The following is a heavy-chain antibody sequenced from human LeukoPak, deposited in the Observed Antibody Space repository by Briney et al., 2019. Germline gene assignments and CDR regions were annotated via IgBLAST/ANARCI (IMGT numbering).Heavy chain of an antibody. D-gene: IGHD3-9*01. CDR2: ISSSSSYI. Sequence: GGSLRLSCAASGFTSSSYSMNWVRQAPGKGLEWVSSISSSSSYIYYADSVKGRFTISRDNAKNSLYLQMNSLRAEDTAVYYCASRIYDILTGHRDYWGQGTLVTVSS. V-gene: IGHV3-21*01. CDR3: ASRIYDILTGHRDY. CDR1: GFTSSSYS. J-gene: IGHJ4*02.